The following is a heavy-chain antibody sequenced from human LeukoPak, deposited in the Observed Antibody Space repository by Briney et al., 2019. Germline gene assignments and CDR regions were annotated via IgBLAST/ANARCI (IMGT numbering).Heavy chain of an antibody. CDR3: ARAAMYSGLYAFDV. V-gene: IGHV3-21*01. J-gene: IGHJ3*01. Sequence: GGSLRLSCVASGFSFSNAWMDWVRQAPGKGLEWVSSISSSSSYIYYADSVKGRFTISRDNAKNSLYLQMNSLRAEDTAVYYCARAAMYSGLYAFDVWGQGTMVTVSS. D-gene: IGHD2-2*01. CDR2: ISSSSSYI. CDR1: GFSFSNAW.